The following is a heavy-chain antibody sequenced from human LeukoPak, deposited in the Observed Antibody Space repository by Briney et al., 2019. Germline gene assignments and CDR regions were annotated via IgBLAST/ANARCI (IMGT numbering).Heavy chain of an antibody. J-gene: IGHJ5*02. CDR3: ARAGGSSGYYSSWFDP. CDR2: IYYSGST. Sequence: SETLSLTCTVSGGSISSGGYYWSWIRQHPGKGLEWIGYIYYSGSTYYNPSLKSRVTISVDTSKNQFSLELSSVTAADTAVYYCARAGGSSGYYSSWFDPWGQGTLVTVSS. CDR1: GGSISSGGYY. D-gene: IGHD3-22*01. V-gene: IGHV4-31*03.